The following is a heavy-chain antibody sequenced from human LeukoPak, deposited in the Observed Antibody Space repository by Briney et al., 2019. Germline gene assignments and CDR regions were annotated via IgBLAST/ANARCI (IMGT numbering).Heavy chain of an antibody. Sequence: GGSLRLSCAASGFTLSTYGMHWVRQAPGKGLEWVALIWYDGSNKYYADSVKGRFTISRDNSKNTLYLQMNSLRAEDTAIYYCARDGTQVLDYWGQGTLVTVSS. CDR3: ARDGTQVLDY. CDR2: IWYDGSNK. CDR1: GFTLSTYG. J-gene: IGHJ4*02. V-gene: IGHV3-33*01.